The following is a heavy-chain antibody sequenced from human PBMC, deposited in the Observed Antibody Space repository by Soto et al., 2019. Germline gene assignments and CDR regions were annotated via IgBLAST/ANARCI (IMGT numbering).Heavy chain of an antibody. J-gene: IGHJ6*02. CDR1: GFTFSSYG. D-gene: IGHD3-9*01. CDR3: ARRRAYYDILTGYEYYYYYGMDV. CDR2: ISYDGSNK. V-gene: IGHV3-30*03. Sequence: VQLVESGGGVVQPGRSLRLSCAASGFTFSSYGMHWVRQAPGKGLEWVAVISYDGSNKYYADSVKGRFTISRDNSKNTLYLQMNSLRAEDTAVYYCARRRAYYDILTGYEYYYYYGMDVWGQGTTVTVSS.